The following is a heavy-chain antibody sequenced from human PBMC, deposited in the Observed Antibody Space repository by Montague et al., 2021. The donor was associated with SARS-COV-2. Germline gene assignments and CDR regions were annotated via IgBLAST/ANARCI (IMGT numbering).Heavy chain of an antibody. V-gene: IGHV4-59*08. CDR1: GGSISSYS. CDR2: IFYSGSN. Sequence: SETLSLTCTVSGGSISSYSWSWIRQPPGKGLEWIGSIFYSGSNNYNPYLKSRVTISVDTSKKQFSLKLRSVTAADTAVYYCARHITGSGNAFDIWGQGTMVTVSS. CDR3: ARHITGSGNAFDI. D-gene: IGHD3-10*01. J-gene: IGHJ3*02.